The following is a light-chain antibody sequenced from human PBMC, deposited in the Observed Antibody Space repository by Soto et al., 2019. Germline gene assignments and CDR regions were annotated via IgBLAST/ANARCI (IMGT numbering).Light chain of an antibody. CDR3: CSYAGSSTLV. CDR1: SSDVGSYNL. J-gene: IGLJ2*01. Sequence: QSALTQPASVSGSPGQAITISCTGTSSDVGSYNLVSWYQQHPGKAPKRMIYEGSKRPSGVSNRFSGSKSGNTASLTISGLQAEDEADYYFCSYAGSSTLVFGGGTKVTVL. V-gene: IGLV2-23*01. CDR2: EGS.